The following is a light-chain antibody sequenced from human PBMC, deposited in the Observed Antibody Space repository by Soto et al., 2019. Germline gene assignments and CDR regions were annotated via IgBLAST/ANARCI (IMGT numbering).Light chain of an antibody. CDR2: GTS. Sequence: EIVLTQSPGTLSLSPGERATLSCRASQSVSSSYLAWYQQKAGQAPRLLIYGTSSRATAIPDMFSGSGSGTDLTLTISRLEPEDFAVYYCQQYGSSSLTFGQGTKVEIK. CDR1: QSVSSSY. CDR3: QQYGSSSLT. V-gene: IGKV3-20*01. J-gene: IGKJ1*01.